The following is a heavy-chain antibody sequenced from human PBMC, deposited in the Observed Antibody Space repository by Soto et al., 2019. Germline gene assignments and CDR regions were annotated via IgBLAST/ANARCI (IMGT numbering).Heavy chain of an antibody. Sequence: SETRSLTCTVSGGSVTTGSYYWSWIRHPPGKGLEWIGYIYYSGSTNYNPSLKSRVTISVDTSKNQFSLKLSSVTAADTAVYYCARGLYDYVWGSYRYDYWGQGTLVTVS. CDR1: GGSVTTGSYY. D-gene: IGHD3-16*02. CDR3: ARGLYDYVWGSYRYDY. J-gene: IGHJ4*02. V-gene: IGHV4-61*01. CDR2: IYYSGST.